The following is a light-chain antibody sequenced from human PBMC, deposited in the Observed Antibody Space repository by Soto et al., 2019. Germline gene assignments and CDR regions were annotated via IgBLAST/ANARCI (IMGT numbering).Light chain of an antibody. CDR1: QGISNY. CDR3: QQYNSYSWT. J-gene: IGKJ1*01. V-gene: IGKV1-13*02. CDR2: DAS. Sequence: IQMTQSPSSLSASVGDRVTITCRASQGISNYLAWYQQKPGKVPKLLIYDASTLESGVPSRFSGSGFGTDFTLTISTLQPEDFGTYYCQQYNSYSWTFGQGTKVDIK.